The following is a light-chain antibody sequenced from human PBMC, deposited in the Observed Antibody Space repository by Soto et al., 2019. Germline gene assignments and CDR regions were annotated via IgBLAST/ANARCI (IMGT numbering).Light chain of an antibody. CDR2: GAS. V-gene: IGKV3-15*01. CDR3: QQYNNWWT. CDR1: ETVATN. J-gene: IGKJ1*01. Sequence: VMTQSPATLSVSPGERAALSCWASETVATNLAWYQQKPGQAPRLLISGASTRAAGISDRFRGSRSGPEFTLTISSLQSEDFAVYYCQQYNNWWTFGQGTKVDIK.